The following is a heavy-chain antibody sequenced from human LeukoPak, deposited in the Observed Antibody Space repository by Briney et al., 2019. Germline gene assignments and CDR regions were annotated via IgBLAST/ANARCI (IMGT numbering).Heavy chain of an antibody. CDR2: IYHSGST. J-gene: IGHJ4*02. D-gene: IGHD6-13*01. V-gene: IGHV4-38-2*02. Sequence: SETLSLTRTVSGYSLTSGYYWGWIRQPPGKGLEWIGSIYHSGSTYYSPSLKSQVTISVDTSKNQFSLKLSSLTAADTAVYYCARRSWYYFDYWGQGTLVTVSS. CDR3: ARRSWYYFDY. CDR1: GYSLTSGYY.